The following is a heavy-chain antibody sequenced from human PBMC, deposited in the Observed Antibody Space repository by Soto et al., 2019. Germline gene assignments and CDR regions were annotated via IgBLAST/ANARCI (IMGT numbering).Heavy chain of an antibody. D-gene: IGHD2-8*02. CDR2: TYYSGST. V-gene: IGHV4-61*01. CDR1: GGSLSSGSYY. J-gene: IGHJ4*02. CDR3: LRDVKFGAPWSSGFGY. Sequence: PSETLSLTCTVSGGSLSSGSYYWSWIRQPPGKGLEWIGYTYYSGSTTYNPSLKSRVTISVDTSKNQFSLNLTSVTAADTAMYYCLRDVKFGAPWSSGFGYWGQGTPVTVSS.